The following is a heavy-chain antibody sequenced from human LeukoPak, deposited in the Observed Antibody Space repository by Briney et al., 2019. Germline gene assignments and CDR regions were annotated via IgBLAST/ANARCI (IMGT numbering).Heavy chain of an antibody. J-gene: IGHJ3*02. V-gene: IGHV4-59*01. CDR3: ARSTTVTTSRDAFDI. CDR2: IYSSGST. Sequence: SETLSLTCTVSGGSISSYCWSWIRQPPGKGLEWIGFIYSSGSTNYNPSLKSRVTISVDTSKNQFSLKLSSVTAADTAVYYCARSTTVTTSRDAFDIWGQGTMVTVSS. CDR1: GGSISSYC. D-gene: IGHD4-17*01.